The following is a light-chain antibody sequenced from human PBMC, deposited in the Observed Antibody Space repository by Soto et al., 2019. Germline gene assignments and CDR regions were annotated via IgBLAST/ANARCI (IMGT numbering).Light chain of an antibody. CDR2: AAS. CDR3: QQYYSYPPT. J-gene: IGKJ1*01. CDR1: QVISSY. Sequence: AIRMTQSPSSFSASTGDRVTITCRASQVISSYLAWYQQKPGKAPKLLIYAASTLQSGVPSRFSGSGSGTDFTLTISCLQSEDFATYYCQQYYSYPPTFGQGTKVEIK. V-gene: IGKV1-8*01.